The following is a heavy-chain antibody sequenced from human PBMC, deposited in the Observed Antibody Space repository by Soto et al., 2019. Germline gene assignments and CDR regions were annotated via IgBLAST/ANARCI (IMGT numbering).Heavy chain of an antibody. V-gene: IGHV3-33*01. J-gene: IGHJ4*02. CDR3: ARASCAGDGGGPEF. CDR2: IWADGSGK. D-gene: IGHD2-21*02. CDR1: GFTFTSYG. Sequence: QVHLVESGGGVVQPGRSLRLSCSASGFTFTSYGMHWVRQAPGKGLEWVAGIWADGSGKYYADSVKGRFTLSRDNSKNTLFLQMHSLRAEDTAVYFCARASCAGDGGGPEFWGQGTLVTVSS.